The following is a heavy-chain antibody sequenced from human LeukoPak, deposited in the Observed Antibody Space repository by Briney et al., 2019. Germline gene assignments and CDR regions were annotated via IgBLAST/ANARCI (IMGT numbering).Heavy chain of an antibody. J-gene: IGHJ3*02. V-gene: IGHV3-48*04. D-gene: IGHD3-22*01. CDR3: ARIYDSSGYLDAFDI. CDR1: GFTFSSYS. Sequence: GGSLRLSCGASGFTFSSYSMNWVRQALGKGLEWVSYISSSSSSTIYYADSVKGRFTISRDNAKNSLYLQMNSLRAEGTAVYYCARIYDSSGYLDAFDIWGQGTMVTVSS. CDR2: ISSSSSSTI.